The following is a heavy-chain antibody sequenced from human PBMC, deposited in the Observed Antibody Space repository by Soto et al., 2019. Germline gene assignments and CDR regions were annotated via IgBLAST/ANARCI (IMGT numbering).Heavy chain of an antibody. CDR3: ARMPGNVKPYYYMDV. J-gene: IGHJ6*03. V-gene: IGHV1-3*01. D-gene: IGHD2-2*01. CDR1: GYTFTSYA. CDR2: INAGNGNT. Sequence: GASVKVSCKASGYTFTSYAMHWVRQAPRQRLEWMGWINAGNGNTKYSQKFQGRVTITRDTSASTAYMELSSLRSEDTAVYYCARMPGNVKPYYYMDVWGKGTTVTVSS.